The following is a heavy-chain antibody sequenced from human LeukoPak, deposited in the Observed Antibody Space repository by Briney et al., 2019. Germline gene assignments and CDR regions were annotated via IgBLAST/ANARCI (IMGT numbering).Heavy chain of an antibody. CDR3: ARVGYYGSGSYYKRNGFDV. CDR1: GFTFSSYE. CDR2: ISSTGSII. Sequence: RSGGSLRLSCAASGFTFSSYEVNWVRQAPGKGLEWVSYISSTGSIIYYADSVRGRFTISRDNAKNSLYLQMNSLRAEDTAVYYCARVGYYGSGSYYKRNGFDVWGQGTMVSVSS. V-gene: IGHV3-48*03. J-gene: IGHJ3*01. D-gene: IGHD3-10*01.